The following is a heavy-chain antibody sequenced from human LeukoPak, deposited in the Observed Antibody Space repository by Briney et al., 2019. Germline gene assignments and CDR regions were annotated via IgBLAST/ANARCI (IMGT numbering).Heavy chain of an antibody. V-gene: IGHV3-48*01. CDR1: GFTFSSYS. Sequence: GGSLRLSCAASGFTFSSYSMNWVRRAPGKGLEWVSYISSSSTTIYYADSVKGRFTISRDNAKNSLYLQMNSLRAEDTAVYYCARDYSYAEYWGQGTLATVSS. J-gene: IGHJ4*02. D-gene: IGHD5-18*01. CDR3: ARDYSYAEY. CDR2: ISSSSTTI.